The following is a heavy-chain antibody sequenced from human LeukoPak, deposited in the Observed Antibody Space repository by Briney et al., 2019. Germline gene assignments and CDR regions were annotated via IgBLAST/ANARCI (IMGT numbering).Heavy chain of an antibody. CDR2: ISYDGTDT. CDR3: ARIRGGPIDY. D-gene: IGHD3-16*01. V-gene: IGHV3-30*19. J-gene: IGHJ4*02. CDR1: GFTFSTYG. Sequence: GGSLRLSCAASGFTFSTYGMHWVRQAPGRGLEWVAVISYDGTDTYYADSVKGRFTISRDTSKNSLYLQMNSLRPEDTAVFYCARIRGGPIDYWGQGTLVTVSS.